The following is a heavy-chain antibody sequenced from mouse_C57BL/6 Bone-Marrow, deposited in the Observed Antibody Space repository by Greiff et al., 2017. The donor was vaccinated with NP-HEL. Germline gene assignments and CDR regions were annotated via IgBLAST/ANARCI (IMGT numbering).Heavy chain of an antibody. Sequence: QVQLQQSGAELARPGASVKLSCKASGYTFTSYGISWVKQRTGQGLEWIGEIYPRSGNTYYNEKFKGKATLTADKSSSTAYMELRSLTSEDSAVYFCARTDYYYGSSYRFAYWGQGTLVTVSA. J-gene: IGHJ3*01. CDR1: GYTFTSYG. CDR3: ARTDYYYGSSYRFAY. V-gene: IGHV1-81*01. CDR2: IYPRSGNT. D-gene: IGHD1-1*01.